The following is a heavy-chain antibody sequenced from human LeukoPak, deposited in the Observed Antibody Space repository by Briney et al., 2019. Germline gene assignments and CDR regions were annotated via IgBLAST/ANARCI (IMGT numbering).Heavy chain of an antibody. CDR2: ISYDGRNK. V-gene: IGHV3-30*03. J-gene: IGHJ4*02. Sequence: GGSLRLSCVASGFTFNNYGMHWVRQAPGKGLEWVAVISYDGRNKYYGDSVKGRFTISRDNSKNTLYLQMNSLRAEDTAVYYCARDLYDSSGYRVIWGQGTLVTVSS. D-gene: IGHD3-22*01. CDR1: GFTFNNYG. CDR3: ARDLYDSSGYRVI.